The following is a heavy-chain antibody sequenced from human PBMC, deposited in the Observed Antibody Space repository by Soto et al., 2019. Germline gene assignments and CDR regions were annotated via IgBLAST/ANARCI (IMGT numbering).Heavy chain of an antibody. CDR2: TYYSGTT. CDR1: GDSIDTSRYY. J-gene: IGHJ5*02. CDR3: ARLKGAFLITTYNWFDP. Sequence: QVQLQESGPGLVKPSETLSLNCTVSGDSIDTSRYYWGWIRQPPGKGLEWIGSTYYSGTTYYNPSLKSRVTISADTSKNQFSLKLTSVTAADTAFYYCARLKGAFLITTYNWFDPWGQGTLVTVSS. D-gene: IGHD3-22*01. V-gene: IGHV4-39*01.